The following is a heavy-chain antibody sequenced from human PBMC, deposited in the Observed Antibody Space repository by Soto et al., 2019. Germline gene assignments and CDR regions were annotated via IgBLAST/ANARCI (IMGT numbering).Heavy chain of an antibody. CDR3: ARVWDIVANDAFDI. D-gene: IGHD5-12*01. CDR2: IIPILGIA. Sequence: QVQLVQSGAEVKKPGSSVKVSCKASGGTFSSYTISWVRQAPGQGLEWMGRIIPILGIANYAQKFQGRVTITADKSTRTAYMELSSLRSEDTAVYYCARVWDIVANDAFDIWGQGTMVTVSS. V-gene: IGHV1-69*02. J-gene: IGHJ3*02. CDR1: GGTFSSYT.